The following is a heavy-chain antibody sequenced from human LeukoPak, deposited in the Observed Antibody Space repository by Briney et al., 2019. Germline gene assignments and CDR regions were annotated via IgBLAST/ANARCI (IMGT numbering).Heavy chain of an antibody. CDR2: IKQDGSEK. CDR3: ARDGQYNWNYDY. D-gene: IGHD1-7*01. V-gene: IGHV3-7*01. Sequence: PGGSLRLSCAASGFTFSSYAMSWVRQAPGKGLEWVANIKQDGSEKYYVDSVKGRFTISRDNAKNSLYLQMNSLRAEDTAVYYCARDGQYNWNYDYWGQGTLVTVSS. J-gene: IGHJ4*02. CDR1: GFTFSSYA.